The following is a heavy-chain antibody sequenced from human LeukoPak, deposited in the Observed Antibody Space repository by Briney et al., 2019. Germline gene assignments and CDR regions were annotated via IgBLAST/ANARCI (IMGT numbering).Heavy chain of an antibody. V-gene: IGHV1-18*01. D-gene: IGHD3-10*01. Sequence: ASVKVSCKASGYTFTSYGISWVRQAPGQGLEWMGWISTYNGNTNYAQKLQGRVTMTTDTSTSTAYMELRSLRSDDTAVYYCAGGGPPNYYGSGSYYRYYFDNWGQGTLVTVPS. CDR3: AGGGPPNYYGSGSYYRYYFDN. CDR2: ISTYNGNT. CDR1: GYTFTSYG. J-gene: IGHJ4*02.